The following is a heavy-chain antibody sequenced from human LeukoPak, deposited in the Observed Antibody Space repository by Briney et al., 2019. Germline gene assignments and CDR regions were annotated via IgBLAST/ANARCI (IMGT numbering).Heavy chain of an antibody. D-gene: IGHD6-6*01. CDR1: GFIFSTYS. V-gene: IGHV3-48*01. J-gene: IGHJ4*02. CDR2: ISSSSSTI. Sequence: PGGSLRLSCAASGFIFSTYSMNWVRQAPGKGLEWVSFISSSSSTIYYADSVKGRFIISRDNAKSSLYLQMNSLRAKDTAVYYCARDLRPARYFDYWGQGTLVTVSS. CDR3: ARDLRPARYFDY.